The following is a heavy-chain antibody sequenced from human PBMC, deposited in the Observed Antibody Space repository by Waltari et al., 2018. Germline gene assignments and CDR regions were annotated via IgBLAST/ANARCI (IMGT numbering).Heavy chain of an antibody. CDR1: GLTFSSYE. CDR3: ASYSSSWYVRFDP. D-gene: IGHD6-13*01. Sequence: EVQLVESGGGLVQPGGSMRLSCAASGLTFSSYELTGVREAPGKGLEWVSYISSSGSTIYYADSVKGRFTISRDNAKNSLYLQMNSLRAEDTAVYYCASYSSSWYVRFDPWGQGTLVTVSS. J-gene: IGHJ5*02. CDR2: ISSSGSTI. V-gene: IGHV3-48*03.